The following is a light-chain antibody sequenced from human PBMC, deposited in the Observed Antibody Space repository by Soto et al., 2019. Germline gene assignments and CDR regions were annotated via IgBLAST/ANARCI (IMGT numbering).Light chain of an antibody. J-gene: IGKJ4*01. V-gene: IGKV3-11*01. Sequence: EIVLTQSPATLSSFPGDRVTLSCRASQSVSSYLVWYQQKPGQAPRLLIYDASNRATGIPARFSGSGSGTDFTLTISSLEPEDFAVYYCQQRSNWPLTFGGGTKVDIK. CDR1: QSVSSY. CDR2: DAS. CDR3: QQRSNWPLT.